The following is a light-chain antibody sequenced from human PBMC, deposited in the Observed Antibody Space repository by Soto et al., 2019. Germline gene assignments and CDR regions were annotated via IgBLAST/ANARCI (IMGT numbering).Light chain of an antibody. V-gene: IGLV2-14*03. J-gene: IGLJ2*01. Sequence: QSALTQPASVSGSPGLSITISCTGSISDVGGYDYVSWYQRHPGKAPKLMIYDVSNRPSGVSNRFSGSKSGNTASLTISGLQAEDEVDYFCSSYTSSSTLGIFGGGTKLTV. CDR2: DVS. CDR3: SSYTSSSTLGI. CDR1: ISDVGGYDY.